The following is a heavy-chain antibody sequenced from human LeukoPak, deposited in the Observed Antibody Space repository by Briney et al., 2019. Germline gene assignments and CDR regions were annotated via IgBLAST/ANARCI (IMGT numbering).Heavy chain of an antibody. D-gene: IGHD4-23*01. CDR3: AKGGTTVVDY. CDR1: GLIIGNYW. Sequence: PGGSLRLSCAASGLIIGNYWMHWVRHAPGKGLVWVARINSEGSGTTYADSVKGRFTISRDNAKNTLYLQMNSLRDEDTAVYYCAKGGTTVVDYWGQGTLVTVSS. V-gene: IGHV3-74*01. CDR2: INSEGSGT. J-gene: IGHJ4*02.